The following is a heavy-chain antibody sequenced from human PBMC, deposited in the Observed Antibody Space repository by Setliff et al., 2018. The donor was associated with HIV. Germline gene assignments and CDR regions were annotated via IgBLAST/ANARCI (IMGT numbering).Heavy chain of an antibody. CDR1: GGTFRSYS. J-gene: IGHJ4*02. V-gene: IGHV1-69*11. Sequence: SVKVSCKASGGTFRSYSISWVRQAPGQGLEWMGTIIPFIDATHYAQSFQGRLTITADESSNTAYMELSSLRLHDTAVYYCAKAAVEMTTIAFGGPPGYWGQGTLVTVSS. CDR2: IIPFIDAT. D-gene: IGHD3-16*01. CDR3: AKAAVEMTTIAFGGPPGY.